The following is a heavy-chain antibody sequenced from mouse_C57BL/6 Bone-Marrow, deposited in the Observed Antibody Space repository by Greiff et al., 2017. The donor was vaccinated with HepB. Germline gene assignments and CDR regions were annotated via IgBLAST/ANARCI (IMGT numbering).Heavy chain of an antibody. CDR3: ARVHHCSGSRDVGY. D-gene: IGHD1-1*01. V-gene: IGHV5-4*03. CDR1: GFTFSSYA. Sequence: DVMLVESGGGLVKPGGSLKLSCAASGFTFSSYAMSWVRQTPEKRLEWVATISDAGSYTYYPHNVKGRYTISRDNAKNNLYLQMSHLKSEDTAMYYGARVHHCSGSRDVGYWGPGPTLT. J-gene: IGHJ2*01. CDR2: ISDAGSYT.